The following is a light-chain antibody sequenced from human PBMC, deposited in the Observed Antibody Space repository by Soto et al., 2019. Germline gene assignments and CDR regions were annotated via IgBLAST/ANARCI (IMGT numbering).Light chain of an antibody. CDR2: GAS. CDR1: QGISTG. CDR3: LQHNSYPRA. Sequence: DIQMTQSPSSVSASVGDRVTITCRASQGISTGLAWYQRKPGKAPRLLIYGASRLESGVPSRFSGSGSVTEFTLTISSLQPEDFATYYCLQHNSYPRAFGQGTKVDI. V-gene: IGKV1D-12*01. J-gene: IGKJ1*01.